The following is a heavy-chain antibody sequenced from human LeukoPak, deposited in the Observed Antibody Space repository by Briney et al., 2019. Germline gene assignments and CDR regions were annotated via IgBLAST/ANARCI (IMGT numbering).Heavy chain of an antibody. CDR1: GFTFSTYA. D-gene: IGHD3-22*01. V-gene: IGHV3-48*01. CDR3: AREKGSSGYPYYFDY. J-gene: IGHJ4*02. Sequence: GGSLRLSCAASGFTFSTYAMNRVRQAPGKGLEWLSYISDSGDTVNYADSVKGRFTISRDNAKNSLYLQMNSLRAEDTAVYYCAREKGSSGYPYYFDYWGQGTLVTVSS. CDR2: ISDSGDTV.